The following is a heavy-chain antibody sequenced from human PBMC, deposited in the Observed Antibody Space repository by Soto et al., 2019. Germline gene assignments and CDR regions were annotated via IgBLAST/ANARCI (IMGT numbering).Heavy chain of an antibody. Sequence: GESLKISCNGSGYSFTSYWISWVRQMPGKGLEWMGRIDPSDSYTNYSPSFQGHVTISADKSISTAYLQWSSLKASDTAMYYCATSIAARRNWFDPWGQGTLVTVSS. D-gene: IGHD6-6*01. V-gene: IGHV5-10-1*01. CDR2: IDPSDSYT. CDR3: ATSIAARRNWFDP. J-gene: IGHJ5*02. CDR1: GYSFTSYW.